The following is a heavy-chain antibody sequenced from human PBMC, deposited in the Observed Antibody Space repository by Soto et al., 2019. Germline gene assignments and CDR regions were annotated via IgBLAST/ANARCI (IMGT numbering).Heavy chain of an antibody. V-gene: IGHV5-51*01. D-gene: IGHD3-10*01. J-gene: IGHJ4*02. CDR1: GYNFISYW. Sequence: PGESLKISCKASGYNFISYWIAWVRQMPGKGLEWMGIIYPGDSDATYSPSFEGQVTFSVDKSITTACLQWISLKASDTAMYYCARQAYFGSGTYYSDYWGQGTQVTVSS. CDR2: IYPGDSDA. CDR3: ARQAYFGSGTYYSDY.